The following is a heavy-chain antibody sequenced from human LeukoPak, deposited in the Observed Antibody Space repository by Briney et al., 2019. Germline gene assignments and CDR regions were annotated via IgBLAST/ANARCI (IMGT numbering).Heavy chain of an antibody. V-gene: IGHV3-30*02. CDR2: IRRDGDVI. CDR1: GFTFSDFG. CDR3: ARGKAAAPYAFDI. Sequence: GGSLRLSCEASGFTFSDFGMHWVRQAPGKGLEWVAFIRRDGDVIYYADSVKGRFTISRDNSKNTLYLQMNSLRAEDTAVYYCARGKAAAPYAFDIWGQGTMVTVSS. J-gene: IGHJ3*02. D-gene: IGHD6-13*01.